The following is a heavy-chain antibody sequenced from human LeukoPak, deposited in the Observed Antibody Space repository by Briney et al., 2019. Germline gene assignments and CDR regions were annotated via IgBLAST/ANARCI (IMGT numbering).Heavy chain of an antibody. CDR3: ARGRDPF. CDR1: GGSVSGYY. V-gene: IGHV4-34*01. D-gene: IGHD5-24*01. J-gene: IGHJ4*02. Sequence: PSETLSLTCAVYGGSVSGYYWSWIRQPPGKGLEWIGEISHRGRTHYNPSLKGRVTMSVDTSKNQFALEVDSVTAADTAVYYCARGRDPFWGQGTLVTVSS. CDR2: ISHRGRT.